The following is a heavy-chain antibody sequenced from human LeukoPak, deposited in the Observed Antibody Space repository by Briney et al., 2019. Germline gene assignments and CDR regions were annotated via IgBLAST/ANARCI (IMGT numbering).Heavy chain of an antibody. CDR1: GFTFSSYA. J-gene: IGHJ4*02. CDR3: AKASPYYDVLTGYYYYFDY. Sequence: GGSLRLSCAASGFTFSSYAMSLVRQAPGKGLEWVSAISGSGGSTYYADSVKGRFTISRDNSKNTLYLQMNSLRAEDTAVYYCAKASPYYDVLTGYYYYFDYWGQGTLVTVSS. D-gene: IGHD3-9*01. CDR2: ISGSGGST. V-gene: IGHV3-23*01.